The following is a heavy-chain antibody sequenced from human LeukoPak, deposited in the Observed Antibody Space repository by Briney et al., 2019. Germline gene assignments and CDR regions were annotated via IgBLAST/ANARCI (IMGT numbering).Heavy chain of an antibody. CDR2: INHSGST. CDR3: ARSMVQGVITFGRAPSNYYGMDV. V-gene: IGHV4-34*01. CDR1: GGSFSGYY. D-gene: IGHD3-10*01. Sequence: SETLSLTCAVYGGSFSGYYWSWIRQPPGKGLEWIGEINHSGSTNYNPSLKSRVTISVDTSKNQFSLKLSSVTAADTAVYYCARSMVQGVITFGRAPSNYYGMDVWGQGTTVTVSS. J-gene: IGHJ6*02.